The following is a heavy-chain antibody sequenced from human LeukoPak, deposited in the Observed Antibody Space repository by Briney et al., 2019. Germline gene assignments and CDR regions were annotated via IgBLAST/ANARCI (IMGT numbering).Heavy chain of an antibody. Sequence: GGSLRLSCAASGFTFSTYWMSWVRQAPGKGLEWVANINQDGSGKDYVDSLKGRFTISRDNTKNSLYLQTNSLRAEDTAVYYCARGYRYVVYWGQGTLVTVSS. V-gene: IGHV3-7*03. CDR1: GFTFSTYW. CDR3: ARGYRYVVY. D-gene: IGHD6-13*01. CDR2: INQDGSGK. J-gene: IGHJ4*02.